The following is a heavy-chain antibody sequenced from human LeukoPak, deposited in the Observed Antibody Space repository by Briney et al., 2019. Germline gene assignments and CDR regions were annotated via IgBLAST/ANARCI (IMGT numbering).Heavy chain of an antibody. D-gene: IGHD2-2*02. CDR2: IYYSGST. Sequence: SETLSLTCTVSGGSISSSSYYWGWIRQPPGKGLEWIGSIYYSGSTYYNPSLKSRVTISVDTSKNQFSLKLSSVTAADTAVYYCARESIVVVPAAIPESRFDPWGQGTLVTVSS. CDR1: GGSISSSSYY. J-gene: IGHJ5*02. CDR3: ARESIVVVPAAIPESRFDP. V-gene: IGHV4-39*07.